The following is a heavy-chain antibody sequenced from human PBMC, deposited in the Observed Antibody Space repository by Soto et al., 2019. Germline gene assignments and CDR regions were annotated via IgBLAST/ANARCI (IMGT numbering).Heavy chain of an antibody. CDR1: GFTFSSYW. CDR2: IKQEGSEK. D-gene: IGHD6-13*01. V-gene: IGHV3-7*01. J-gene: IGHJ6*02. CDR3: ARIASAGRGWDV. Sequence: EVQLVESGGGLVQPGGSLRLSCAASGFTFSSYWMSWVRQAPVKGLEGVGNIKQEGSEKNYVDFMEGRFTISRDNAENSLYLQMNSLRAEDTAVYYCARIASAGRGWDVWGQGTTVVVSS.